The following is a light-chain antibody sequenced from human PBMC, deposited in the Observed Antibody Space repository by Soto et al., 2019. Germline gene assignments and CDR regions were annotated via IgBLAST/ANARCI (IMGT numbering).Light chain of an antibody. Sequence: IQLTQSPSSLCASVGDRVTITCRASQAISSYLPWYQQKPGRAPNILIYGASTLQSGVTSRFSCSGSGTDVTLTISSLQTADFSTSCFQQLNSYPRTFGQGTKVEIK. CDR1: QAISSY. CDR3: QQLNSYPRT. V-gene: IGKV1-9*01. J-gene: IGKJ1*01. CDR2: GAS.